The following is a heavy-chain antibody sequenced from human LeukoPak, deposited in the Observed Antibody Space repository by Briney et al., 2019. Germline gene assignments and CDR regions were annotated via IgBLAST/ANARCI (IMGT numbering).Heavy chain of an antibody. CDR1: GYSISSGYY. D-gene: IGHD3-22*01. CDR2: IYHSGIT. CDR3: ARVAYFDSGGYYYYFDY. J-gene: IGHJ4*02. V-gene: IGHV4-38-2*02. Sequence: SETLSLTCTVSGYSISSGYYWGWIRLPPGKGLEWIGSIYHSGITFYNPSLKSRATISVDTSKNQFYLKLSSVTAADTAVYYCARVAYFDSGGYYYYFDYWGQGTLVTVSS.